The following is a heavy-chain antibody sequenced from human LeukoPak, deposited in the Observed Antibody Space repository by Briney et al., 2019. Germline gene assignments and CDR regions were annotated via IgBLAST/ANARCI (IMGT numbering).Heavy chain of an antibody. V-gene: IGHV1-2*02. J-gene: IGHJ1*01. CDR3: ARDSLEWLLYGYFQH. CDR1: GYTFTGYY. D-gene: IGHD3-3*01. CDR2: INPNSGGT. Sequence: ASVKVSCKASGYTFTGYYMHWVRQAPGQGLEWMGWINPNSGGTNYAQKFQGRVTMTRDTSISTAYMELSRLRSDDTAVYYCARDSLEWLLYGYFQHWGQGTLVTVSS.